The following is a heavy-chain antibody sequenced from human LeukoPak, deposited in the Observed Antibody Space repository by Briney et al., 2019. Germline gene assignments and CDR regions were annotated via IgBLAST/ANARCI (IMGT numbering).Heavy chain of an antibody. V-gene: IGHV3-53*01. CDR1: GFTVSSNY. CDR2: IYSGGST. Sequence: GGSLRLSCAASGFTVSSNYMSWVRQAPGKGLEWVSVIYSGGSTYYADSVKGRFTVSRDNSKNTLYLQMNSLRAEDTAVYYCARGARSLYYCLDYWGQGTLVTVSS. J-gene: IGHJ4*02. CDR3: ARGARSLYYCLDY. D-gene: IGHD3-10*01.